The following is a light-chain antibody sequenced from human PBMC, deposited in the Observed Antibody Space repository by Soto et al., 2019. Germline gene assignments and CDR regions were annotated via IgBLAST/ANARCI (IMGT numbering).Light chain of an antibody. CDR1: HSVSRY. V-gene: IGKV1-39*01. CDR2: AAS. J-gene: IGKJ5*01. Sequence: DVQMTQSPSSLSALVGDRVTINCRVSHSVSRYLNWYQHKPGKASKLLINAASNLRSGVPSRFSGSGSGTDFTLTIDGLQPEDFAVYYCQQSYITPPITFGQGTRLEIK. CDR3: QQSYITPPIT.